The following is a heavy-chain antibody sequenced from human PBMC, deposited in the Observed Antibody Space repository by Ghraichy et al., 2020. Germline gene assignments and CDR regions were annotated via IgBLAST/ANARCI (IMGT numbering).Heavy chain of an antibody. D-gene: IGHD4-17*01. Sequence: GGSLRLFCAASGFSLSSYWMHWVRQVPGKGLVWVSRINGDGSSTNYADSVKGRFTISRDNAKNTLYLQMNGLRGDDTGVYYCARNAAAYGRLDPWGQGTLVTVSS. CDR3: ARNAAAYGRLDP. V-gene: IGHV3-74*01. CDR1: GFSLSSYW. J-gene: IGHJ5*02. CDR2: INGDGSST.